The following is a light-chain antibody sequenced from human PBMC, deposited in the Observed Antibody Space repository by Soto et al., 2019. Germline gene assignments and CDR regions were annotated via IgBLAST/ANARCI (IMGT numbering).Light chain of an antibody. V-gene: IGKV3-15*01. CDR2: GAS. CDR1: QSVSSN. CDR3: QQYNNWPET. J-gene: IGKJ1*01. Sequence: VMTQSPATLSVSPGERATLSCRASQSVSSNLAWYQQKPGQAPRLLIYGASTRATGIPARFSGSGSGTEFTLTISSLQSEDFAVYYCQQYNNWPETFGQGTKVDNK.